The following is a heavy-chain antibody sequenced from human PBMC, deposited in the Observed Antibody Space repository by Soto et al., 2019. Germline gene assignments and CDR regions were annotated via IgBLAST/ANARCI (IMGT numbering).Heavy chain of an antibody. CDR2: ISGSGVST. J-gene: IGHJ4*02. CDR3: AKDGGNWRYYFDY. D-gene: IGHD1-20*01. V-gene: IGHV3-23*01. CDR1: GFPFSSFA. Sequence: EVQLLESGGGLVQPGGSLRLSCAASGFPFSSFAMYWVRQAPGKGLEWVSAISGSGVSTYYADSVKGRFTISRDKSTNTLYLQMNSLRAEDTAVYYCAKDGGNWRYYFDYWGLGTLVTVSS.